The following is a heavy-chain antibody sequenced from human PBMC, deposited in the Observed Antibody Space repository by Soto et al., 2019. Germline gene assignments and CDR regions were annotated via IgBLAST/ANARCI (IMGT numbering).Heavy chain of an antibody. Sequence: QVQLVQSGAEVKKPGASVKVSCEASGYTFITYGISWVRQAPGQGLEWMGWINTYNGNTNYAQKFQGRVTVTTDTSTSTAYMELGSLRSDDTAVYYCARDVDHYGSGSYRSGYWGQGTLVTVSS. CDR2: INTYNGNT. CDR3: ARDVDHYGSGSYRSGY. CDR1: GYTFITYG. J-gene: IGHJ4*02. D-gene: IGHD3-10*01. V-gene: IGHV1-18*01.